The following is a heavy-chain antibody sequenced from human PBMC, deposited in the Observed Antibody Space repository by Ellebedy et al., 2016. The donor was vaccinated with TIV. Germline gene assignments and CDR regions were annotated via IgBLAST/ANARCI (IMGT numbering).Heavy chain of an antibody. J-gene: IGHJ4*02. V-gene: IGHV3-7*01. Sequence: PGGSLRLSCAASGFALGDYWISWVRQAPGKGLEWVANIKRVGSQRYYVDSVEGRFTVTSDNAKNSLYLQMSSLRAEDTAVYYCAGVFGGYDYVDSWGQGTHVSVSS. D-gene: IGHD5-12*01. CDR2: IKRVGSQR. CDR1: GFALGDYW. CDR3: AGVFGGYDYVDS.